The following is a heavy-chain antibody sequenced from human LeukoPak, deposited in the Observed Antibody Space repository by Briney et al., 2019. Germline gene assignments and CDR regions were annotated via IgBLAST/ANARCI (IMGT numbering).Heavy chain of an antibody. V-gene: IGHV3-21*01. CDR3: ARDRVAVVRGVSAFDY. J-gene: IGHJ4*02. CDR2: ISPSSSYI. D-gene: IGHD3-10*01. CDR1: GFTCSNYG. Sequence: GGSLRLSCAASGFTCSNYGMNWVRQAPGKGLEWVSSISPSSSYIYYTDSVKGRFTIYRDNAKNSLYLQMNSLRAEDTAVYYCARDRVAVVRGVSAFDYWGQGTLVTVSS.